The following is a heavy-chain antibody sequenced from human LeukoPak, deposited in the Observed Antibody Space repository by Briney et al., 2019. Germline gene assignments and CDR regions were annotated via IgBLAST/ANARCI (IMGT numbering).Heavy chain of an antibody. CDR2: IYYSGST. J-gene: IGHJ4*02. CDR1: GGSISSYY. D-gene: IGHD4-23*01. V-gene: IGHV4-59*01. CDR3: TRGTAVYGGNSPYYFDY. Sequence: SETLSLTCTVSGGSISSYYWSWIRQPPGKGLEWIGYIYYSGSTNYHPSLKSGVSISVDTSKNQFSLKLTSVTTADTAVYYCTRGTAVYGGNSPYYFDYWGQGTLVTVSS.